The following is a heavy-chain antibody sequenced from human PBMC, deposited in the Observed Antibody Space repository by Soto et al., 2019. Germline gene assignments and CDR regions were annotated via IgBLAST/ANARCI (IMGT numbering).Heavy chain of an antibody. V-gene: IGHV4-59*01. CDR3: GGALSNWSFFAY. CDR2: MYHSGST. J-gene: IGHJ4*02. CDR1: DVHIGSYY. Sequence: SETLPHTSAVADVHIGSYYCSCIRQPPGKGLEWVANMYHSGSTNYNPSLKSRVTISLDTSKNQLSLNLSSVTAADTAMYYCGGALSNWSFFAYWGKGTQVPVSS. D-gene: IGHD2-8*01.